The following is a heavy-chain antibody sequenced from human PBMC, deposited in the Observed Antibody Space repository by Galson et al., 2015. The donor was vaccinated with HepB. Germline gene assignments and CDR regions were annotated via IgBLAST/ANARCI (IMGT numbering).Heavy chain of an antibody. Sequence: SLRLSCAASGFTFSSYGMHWVRQAPGKGLEWVAVISYDGSNKYYADSVKGRLTISRDNSKNTLYLQMNSLRTEDTAVHYCASLWFGESRASDIWGQGTMVTVSS. CDR3: ASLWFGESRASDI. J-gene: IGHJ3*02. CDR1: GFTFSSYG. CDR2: ISYDGSNK. D-gene: IGHD3-10*01. V-gene: IGHV3-30*03.